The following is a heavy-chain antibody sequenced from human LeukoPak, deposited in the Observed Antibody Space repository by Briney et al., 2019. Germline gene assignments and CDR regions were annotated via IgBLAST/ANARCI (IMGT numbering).Heavy chain of an antibody. V-gene: IGHV3-30*03. CDR2: ISNDGNNK. CDR3: ARVGGSGSYSPYYYYMDV. D-gene: IGHD1-26*01. CDR1: GFTFSIYG. J-gene: IGHJ6*03. Sequence: TGGSLRLSCAASGFTFSIYGMHWVRQAPGKGLEWVALISNDGNNKYSPDSVKGRFTISRDNSKNTLYLQMNSLRAEDTAVYYCARVGGSGSYSPYYYYMDVWGKGTTVTVSS.